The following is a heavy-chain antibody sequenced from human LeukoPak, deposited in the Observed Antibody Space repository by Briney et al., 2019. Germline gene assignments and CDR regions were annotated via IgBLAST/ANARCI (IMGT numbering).Heavy chain of an antibody. CDR2: IYYSGST. J-gene: IGHJ5*02. D-gene: IGHD1-1*01. V-gene: IGHV4-34*01. Sequence: SETLSLTCAVYGGSFSGYYWSWIRQPPGKGLEWIGTIYYSGSTYYNPSLKSRVTISVDTSKNQFSLKLRSVTAADTAVYYCARVPGGALNWFDPWGQGTLVTVSS. CDR1: GGSFSGYY. CDR3: ARVPGGALNWFDP.